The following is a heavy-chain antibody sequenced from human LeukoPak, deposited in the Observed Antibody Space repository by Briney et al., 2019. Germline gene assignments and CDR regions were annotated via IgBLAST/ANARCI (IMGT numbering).Heavy chain of an antibody. Sequence: PGGSLRLSCAASGFTFSTYSMNWVRQAPGKGLEWVSYISSGSSTIYYADSVKGRFTISRDNAKNSLYLQMNSLRAEDTAVYYCARILSRDYFDYWGQGALVTVSS. J-gene: IGHJ4*02. V-gene: IGHV3-48*01. CDR3: ARILSRDYFDY. CDR1: GFTFSTYS. CDR2: ISSGSSTI.